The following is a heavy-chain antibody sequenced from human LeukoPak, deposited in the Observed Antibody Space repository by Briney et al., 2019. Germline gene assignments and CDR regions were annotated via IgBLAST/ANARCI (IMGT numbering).Heavy chain of an antibody. Sequence: GGSLRLSCAASGFTFSSHTMTWVRQAPGKGLEWVSAISNSGGSTYYADSVKGRFTISRDNSKNTLYLQMDSLKAEDTAVYYCAKGRGLVSPDDHWGQGTLVTVSS. J-gene: IGHJ4*02. V-gene: IGHV3-23*01. D-gene: IGHD3/OR15-3a*01. CDR1: GFTFSSHT. CDR3: AKGRGLVSPDDH. CDR2: ISNSGGST.